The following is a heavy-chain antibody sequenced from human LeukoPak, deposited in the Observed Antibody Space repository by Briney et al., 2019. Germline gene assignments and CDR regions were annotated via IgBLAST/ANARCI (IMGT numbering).Heavy chain of an antibody. J-gene: IGHJ5*02. CDR2: INPSGGST. D-gene: IGHD3-10*01. V-gene: IGHV1-46*01. CDR3: ARDSGYYGSGSYRFDP. Sequence: ASVKVSCRASGYTLTSYYMHWVRQAPGQGLEWMGIINPSGGSTSYAQKFQGRVTMTRDTSTSTVYMELSSLRSEDTAVYYCARDSGYYGSGSYRFDPWGQGTLVTVSS. CDR1: GYTLTSYY.